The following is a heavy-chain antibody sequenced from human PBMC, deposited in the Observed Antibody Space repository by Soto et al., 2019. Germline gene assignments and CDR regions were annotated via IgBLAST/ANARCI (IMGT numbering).Heavy chain of an antibody. J-gene: IGHJ6*02. V-gene: IGHV3-23*01. Sequence: EVQLLESGGGLVQPGGSLRLSCAASGFTFSSYAMSWVRQAPGKGLEWVSAISGSGGSTYYADSVKGRFTISRDKSKNTLYLQMNSLRAEDTAVYYCAKVDCSSTSCPYYYYYGMDVWGQGTTVTVSS. CDR3: AKVDCSSTSCPYYYYYGMDV. D-gene: IGHD2-2*01. CDR2: ISGSGGST. CDR1: GFTFSSYA.